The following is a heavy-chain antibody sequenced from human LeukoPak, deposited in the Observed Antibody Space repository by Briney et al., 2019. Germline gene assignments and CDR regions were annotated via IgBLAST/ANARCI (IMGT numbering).Heavy chain of an antibody. Sequence: GGSLRLSCAASGFTFSSYWMSWVRQAPGKGLEWVANIKQDGSEKYYVDSVKGRFTISGDNAKNSLYLQMNSLRAEDMAVYYCVRNYGGNSRACYFDYWGQGTLVTVSS. D-gene: IGHD4-23*01. CDR2: IKQDGSEK. CDR3: VRNYGGNSRACYFDY. CDR1: GFTFSSYW. J-gene: IGHJ4*02. V-gene: IGHV3-7*01.